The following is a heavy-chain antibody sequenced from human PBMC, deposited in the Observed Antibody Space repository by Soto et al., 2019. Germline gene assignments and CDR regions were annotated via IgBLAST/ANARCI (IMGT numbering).Heavy chain of an antibody. D-gene: IGHD2-21*02. CDR1: GFTFSSYA. J-gene: IGHJ3*02. V-gene: IGHV3-30*04. CDR2: ISYDGSNK. CDR3: ARDRSKACGGDCYDAFDI. Sequence: GGSLRLSCAASGFTFSSYAMHWVRQAPGKGLEWVAVISYDGSNKYYADSVKGRFTISRDNSKNTLYLQMNSLRAEDTAVYYCARDRSKACGGDCYDAFDIWVQGTMVTVSS.